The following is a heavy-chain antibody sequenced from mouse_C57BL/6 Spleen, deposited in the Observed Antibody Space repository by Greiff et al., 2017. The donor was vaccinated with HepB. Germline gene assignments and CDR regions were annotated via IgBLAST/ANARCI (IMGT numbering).Heavy chain of an antibody. J-gene: IGHJ4*01. D-gene: IGHD2-12*01. CDR2: INPSSGYT. Sequence: QVQLQQSGAELARPGASVKMSCKASGYTFTSYTMHWVKQRPGQGLEWIGYINPSSGYTQYNQKFKDKATLTADKSSSTAYMQLSSLTSEDSAVYYWARSQSSNDGGAMDYWGQGTSVTVSS. CDR1: GYTFTSYT. V-gene: IGHV1-4*01. CDR3: ARSQSSNDGGAMDY.